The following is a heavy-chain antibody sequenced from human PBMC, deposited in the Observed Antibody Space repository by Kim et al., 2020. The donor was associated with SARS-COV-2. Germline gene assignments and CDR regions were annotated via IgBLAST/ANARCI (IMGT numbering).Heavy chain of an antibody. J-gene: IGHJ4*02. V-gene: IGHV3-74*01. CDR1: GFTLSDYW. CDR3: ARGIDASGTNLDY. D-gene: IGHD1-7*01. Sequence: LSLTCAVSGFTLSDYWMHWVRQAPGKGLVWVSRISRDGTDRPCADSVKGRFTIFRDTAKNTLLLQMYSLRAEDTAMYYCARGIDASGTNLDYWGRGTLVTVSS. CDR2: ISRDGTDR.